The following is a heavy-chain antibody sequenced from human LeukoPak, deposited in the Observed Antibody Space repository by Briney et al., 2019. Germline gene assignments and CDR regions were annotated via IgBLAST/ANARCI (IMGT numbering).Heavy chain of an antibody. CDR1: GYTFTGYY. V-gene: IGHV1-2*02. D-gene: IGHD2-2*01. Sequence: GASVKVSCKASGYTFTGYYMHWVRQAPGQGLERMGWVNPHRDATNSAQKFKGRVTMTRDPSISTAYMGLSRLSSDDTAVYNWARAGYCSSTSCYPDYWGQRPLVTVSS. CDR3: ARAGYCSSTSCYPDY. CDR2: VNPHRDAT. J-gene: IGHJ4*02.